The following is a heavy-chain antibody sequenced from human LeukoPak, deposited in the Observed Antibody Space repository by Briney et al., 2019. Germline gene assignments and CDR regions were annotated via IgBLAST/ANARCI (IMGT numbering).Heavy chain of an antibody. D-gene: IGHD3-22*01. CDR2: ISAYNGNT. V-gene: IGHV1-18*01. J-gene: IGHJ4*02. Sequence: ASVKLSCKASGYTFTSYGISWVRQAPGQGLEWMGWISAYNGNTNYAQKLQGRVTMTTDTSTSTAYMELRSLISDDTAVYNCARVGVVVITTPQEFDYWGQGTLVTVSS. CDR1: GYTFTSYG. CDR3: ARVGVVVITTPQEFDY.